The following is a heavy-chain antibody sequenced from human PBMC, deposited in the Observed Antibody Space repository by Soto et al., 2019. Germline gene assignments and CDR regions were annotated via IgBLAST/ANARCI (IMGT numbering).Heavy chain of an antibody. D-gene: IGHD1-26*01. CDR3: ARTFGIVGATSYYYYGMDV. J-gene: IGHJ6*02. Sequence: QVQLVESGGGVVQPGRSLRLSCAASGFTFSSYGMHWVRQAPGKGLEWVAVIWYDGSNKYYADSVKGRFTISRDNSKNTLYLQMNSLRAEDTAVYYCARTFGIVGATSYYYYGMDVWGQGTTVTVSS. CDR2: IWYDGSNK. CDR1: GFTFSSYG. V-gene: IGHV3-33*01.